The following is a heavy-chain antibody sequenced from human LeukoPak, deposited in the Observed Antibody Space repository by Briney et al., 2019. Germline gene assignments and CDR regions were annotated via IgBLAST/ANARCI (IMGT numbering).Heavy chain of an antibody. CDR2: ISAYSGNT. CDR3: ARVGRDGSGWYVYYYYGMDV. J-gene: IGHJ6*02. Sequence: ASVTVSCKASGYTFTSYGISWVRQAPGQGLEWMGWISAYSGNTNYAQKLQGRVTMTTDTSTSTAYMELRSLRSDDTAVYYCARVGRDGSGWYVYYYYGMDVWGQGTTGTVS. D-gene: IGHD6-19*01. CDR1: GYTFTSYG. V-gene: IGHV1-18*01.